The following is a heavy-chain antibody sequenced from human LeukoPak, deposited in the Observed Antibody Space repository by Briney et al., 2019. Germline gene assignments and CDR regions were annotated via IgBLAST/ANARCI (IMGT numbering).Heavy chain of an antibody. J-gene: IGHJ3*02. CDR2: INWNGGST. CDR1: GFTFDDYG. V-gene: IGHV3-20*04. Sequence: RGSLRLSCAASGFTFDDYGMSWVRQAPGKGLEWVSGINWNGGSTGYADSVKGRFTISRDNAKNSLYLQMNSLRAEDTAVYYCARMRYDYAFDIWGQGTMVTVSS. CDR3: ARMRYDYAFDI. D-gene: IGHD3-16*01.